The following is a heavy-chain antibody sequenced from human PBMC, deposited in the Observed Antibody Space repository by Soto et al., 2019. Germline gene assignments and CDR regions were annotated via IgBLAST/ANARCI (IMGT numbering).Heavy chain of an antibody. CDR1: GFTFSSYS. CDR3: ARDLATTVTTELDY. CDR2: ISSSSSYI. Sequence: GGSLRLSCAASGFTFSSYSMNWVRQAPGKGLEWVSSISSSSSYIYYADSVKGRFTISRDNAKNSLYLQMNSLRAEDTAVYYCARDLATTVTTELDYWGQGTLVTVSS. V-gene: IGHV3-21*01. J-gene: IGHJ4*02. D-gene: IGHD4-17*01.